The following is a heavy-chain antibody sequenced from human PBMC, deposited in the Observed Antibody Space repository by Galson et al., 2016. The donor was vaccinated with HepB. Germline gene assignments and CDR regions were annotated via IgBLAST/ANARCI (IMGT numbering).Heavy chain of an antibody. J-gene: IGHJ3*01. Sequence: SVKVSCKASGYTFSRYGISWVRQAPGQGLEWLGWISAYKGNTNYAQSLQGRVTVTTDTSTSTAYMELRSLRSDDTAMYYCARGARPLTAVMHRRGHLDRWGQGTVVTVSS. CDR1: GYTFSRYG. CDR3: ARGARPLTAVMHRRGHLDR. V-gene: IGHV1-18*01. D-gene: IGHD4-17*01. CDR2: ISAYKGNT.